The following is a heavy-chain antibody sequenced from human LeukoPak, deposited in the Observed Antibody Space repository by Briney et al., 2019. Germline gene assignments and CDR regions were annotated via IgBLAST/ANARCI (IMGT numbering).Heavy chain of an antibody. V-gene: IGHV4-38-2*02. CDR3: AGFTVTTWEGNDY. CDR2: IYHSGST. CDR1: NYSISSDYY. D-gene: IGHD4-17*01. J-gene: IGHJ4*02. Sequence: KPSETLSLTCTVSNYSISSDYYWGWIRQPPGKGLEWIGSIYHSGSTYYNPSLKSRVTISADTSKNQFSLKVSSVTASDTAVYYCAGFTVTTWEGNDYWGQGTLVTVSS.